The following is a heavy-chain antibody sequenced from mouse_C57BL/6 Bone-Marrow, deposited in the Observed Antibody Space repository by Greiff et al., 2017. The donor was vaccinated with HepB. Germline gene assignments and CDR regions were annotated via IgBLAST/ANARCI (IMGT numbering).Heavy chain of an antibody. CDR1: GFSFNTYA. CDR2: IRSKSNNYAT. D-gene: IGHD1-1*01. J-gene: IGHJ4*01. CDR3: VRQRHYYGRPAMDY. Sequence: EVQLVESGGGLVQPKGSLKLSCAASGFSFNTYAMNWVRQAPGKGLEWVARIRSKSNNYATYYADSVKDRFTISRDDSESMLFLQMNNLKTEDTAMYYCVRQRHYYGRPAMDYWGQGTSVTVSS. V-gene: IGHV10-1*01.